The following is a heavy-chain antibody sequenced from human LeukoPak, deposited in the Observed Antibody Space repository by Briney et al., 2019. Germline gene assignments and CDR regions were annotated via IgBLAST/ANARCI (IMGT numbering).Heavy chain of an antibody. J-gene: IGHJ4*02. Sequence: GGSLRLSCAASGFTFSSYSMNWVRQAPGKGLEWVSSISSSSSYIYYADSVKGRFTISRDNAKNSLYLQMNSLRAEDTAVYYCARDWGKRYSSGWSNGFDYWGQGTLVTVSS. D-gene: IGHD6-19*01. CDR1: GFTFSSYS. V-gene: IGHV3-21*01. CDR3: ARDWGKRYSSGWSNGFDY. CDR2: ISSSSSYI.